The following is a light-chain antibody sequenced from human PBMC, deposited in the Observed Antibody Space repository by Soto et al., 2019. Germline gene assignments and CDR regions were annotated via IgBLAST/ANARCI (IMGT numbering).Light chain of an antibody. J-gene: IGLJ1*01. Sequence: QSVLTQPASVSGSPGQSITVSCTGTSSDIGSYTYVSWCQQHPGKVTKLIIYEVTNRPSGVSNRFSASKSGNTASLTISGLQDEDAADYYCASFTTPSTWVFGTGTKVTVL. CDR2: EVT. CDR3: ASFTTPSTWV. V-gene: IGLV2-14*01. CDR1: SSDIGSYTY.